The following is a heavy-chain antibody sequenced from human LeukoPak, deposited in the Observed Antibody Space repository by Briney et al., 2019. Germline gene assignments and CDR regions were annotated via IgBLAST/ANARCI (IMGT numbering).Heavy chain of an antibody. CDR1: GFTFDDYG. V-gene: IGHV3-20*01. CDR2: INWNGGST. D-gene: IGHD2-2*01. Sequence: GGSLRLSCAASGFTFDDYGMNWVRQAPGKGLEWVSGINWNGGSTGYADSVKGRFTISRDNAKNSLYLQMNSLRAEDTALCHCAKVGCRSTSRCYGYYYYMDVWGKGTTVTISS. J-gene: IGHJ6*03. CDR3: AKVGCRSTSRCYGYYYYMDV.